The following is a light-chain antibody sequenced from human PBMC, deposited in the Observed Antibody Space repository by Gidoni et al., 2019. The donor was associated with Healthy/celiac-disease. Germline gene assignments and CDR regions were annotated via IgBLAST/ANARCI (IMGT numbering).Light chain of an antibody. V-gene: IGKV1-33*01. CDR1: QDISNY. Sequence: DIQMTQSPSSLSASVGDRVTITCQVSQDISNYLNWYQQKPGKAPKLLIYDASNWEKGVPSRFSGSGSGTDFTFTISSLQPEDIATYYCQQYDNLPTFGGGTKVEIK. CDR2: DAS. CDR3: QQYDNLPT. J-gene: IGKJ4*01.